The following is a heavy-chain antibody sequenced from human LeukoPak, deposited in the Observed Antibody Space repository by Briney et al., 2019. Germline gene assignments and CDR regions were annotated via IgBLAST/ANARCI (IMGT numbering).Heavy chain of an antibody. J-gene: IGHJ5*02. V-gene: IGHV1-69*05. Sequence: GASVKVSCKASGGTFSSYAISWVRQAPGQELEWMGRIIPIFGTANYAQKFQGRVTITTDESTSTAYMELSSLRSEDTAVYYCARLTVWGSYRYDPWGQGTLVTVSS. CDR2: IIPIFGTA. CDR1: GGTFSSYA. CDR3: ARLTVWGSYRYDP. D-gene: IGHD3-16*02.